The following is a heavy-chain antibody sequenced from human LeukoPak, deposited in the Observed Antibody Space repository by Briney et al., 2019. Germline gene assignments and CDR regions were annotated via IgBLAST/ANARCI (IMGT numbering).Heavy chain of an antibody. Sequence: GRSLRLSCAASGFTFSSYWMSWVRQAPGKGLEWVANIKHDGSEKYYVDSVRGRFTISRDNAKNSLYLQMNSLRAEDTAVYYCASDPAQWPDAFDIWGQGTMVTVSS. D-gene: IGHD6-19*01. J-gene: IGHJ3*02. CDR1: GFTFSSYW. CDR3: ASDPAQWPDAFDI. V-gene: IGHV3-7*01. CDR2: IKHDGSEK.